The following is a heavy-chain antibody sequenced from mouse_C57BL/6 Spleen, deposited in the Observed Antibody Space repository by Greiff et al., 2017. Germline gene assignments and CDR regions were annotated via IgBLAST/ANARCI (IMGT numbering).Heavy chain of an antibody. CDR2: IYPGSGNT. Sequence: VKLMESGAELVRPGASVKLSCKASGYTFTGYYINWVKQRPGQGLEWIARIYPGSGNTYYNEKFKGKATLTAEKSSSTAYMQLSSLTSEDAAVYFCARQAGTNFDYWGQGTTLTVSS. J-gene: IGHJ2*01. V-gene: IGHV1-76*01. CDR1: GYTFTGYY. D-gene: IGHD4-1*01. CDR3: ARQAGTNFDY.